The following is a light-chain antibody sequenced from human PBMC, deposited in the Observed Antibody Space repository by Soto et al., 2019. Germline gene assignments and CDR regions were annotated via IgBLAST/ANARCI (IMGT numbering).Light chain of an antibody. CDR1: QSVSNY. Sequence: EIVLTQSQATLSLSPGERATLSCRASQSVSNYLAWYQQKPGKAPRLLLYDASHRATGIPARFSGIGSGTEFNLTISSLEPEDFALYSCQQRGIGPPLIFGGGTMVEIK. V-gene: IGKV3-11*01. J-gene: IGKJ4*01. CDR2: DAS. CDR3: QQRGIGPPLI.